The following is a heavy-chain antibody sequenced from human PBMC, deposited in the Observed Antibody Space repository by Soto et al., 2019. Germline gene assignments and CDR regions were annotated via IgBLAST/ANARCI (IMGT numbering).Heavy chain of an antibody. D-gene: IGHD3-22*01. J-gene: IGHJ1*01. CDR3: ARDLDSSGYYYPHGEYFQH. CDR2: IWYDESNK. V-gene: IGHV3-33*01. Sequence: QVQLVESGGGVVQPGRSLRLSCAASGFTFSSYSMHWVRQAPGKGLEWVAVIWYDESNKYYADSVKGRFTISRDNSKNTLYLQMNSLRAEDTPVYYCARDLDSSGYYYPHGEYFQHWGQGTLVTVSS. CDR1: GFTFSSYS.